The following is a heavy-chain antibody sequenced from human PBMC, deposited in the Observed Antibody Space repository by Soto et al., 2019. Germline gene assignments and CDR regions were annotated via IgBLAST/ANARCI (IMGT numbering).Heavy chain of an antibody. CDR2: IYYSGST. CDR3: ARLRGNYFNY. Sequence: SETVPRTCRVCGGSVSSYYWSWIRQPPGKGLEWIGYIYYSGSTNYNPSLKSRVTISVDTSRNQFSLNLTSVTAADTAVYYCARLRGNYFNYWGRGTLVTVSS. J-gene: IGHJ4*02. V-gene: IGHV4-59*02. CDR1: GGSVSSYY.